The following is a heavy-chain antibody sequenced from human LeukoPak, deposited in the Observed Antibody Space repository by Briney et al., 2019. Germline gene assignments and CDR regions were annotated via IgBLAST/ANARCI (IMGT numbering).Heavy chain of an antibody. D-gene: IGHD2-15*01. V-gene: IGHV1-2*02. CDR2: INPNSGGT. CDR1: GYTFTGYY. CDR3: ARGGHDIRYCSGGSCYYFDY. J-gene: IGHJ4*02. Sequence: ASVKVSCKASGYTFTGYYMHWVRQAPGQGLEWMGWINPNSGGTNYAQKFQGRATMTRDTSISTAYMELSRLRSDDTAVYYCARGGHDIRYCSGGSCYYFDYWGQGTLVTVSS.